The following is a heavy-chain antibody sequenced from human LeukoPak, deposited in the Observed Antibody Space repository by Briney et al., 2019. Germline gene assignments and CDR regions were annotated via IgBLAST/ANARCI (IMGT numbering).Heavy chain of an antibody. CDR3: VRYTGWFYFDY. D-gene: IGHD6-19*01. CDR1: GDSFSTNTAA. J-gene: IGHJ4*02. Sequence: SQTLSLTCAISGDSFSTNTAAWSWIRQSPSRGLEWLGRTYYRSKWYSDYAVSVRGRITIDPDTSKNQFSLQLTSVTPEDTAVYYCVRYTGWFYFDYWGQGTLVTVSS. V-gene: IGHV6-1*01. CDR2: TYYRSKWYS.